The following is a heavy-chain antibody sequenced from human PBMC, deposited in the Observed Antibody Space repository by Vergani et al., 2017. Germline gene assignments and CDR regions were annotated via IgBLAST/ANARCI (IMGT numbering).Heavy chain of an antibody. CDR1: GFTFSSYS. D-gene: IGHD2-8*01. J-gene: IGHJ4*02. V-gene: IGHV3-21*01. Sequence: VQLVESGGDLVQPGGSLRLSCAASGFTFSSYSMNWVRQAPGKGLEWVSSISSSSSYIYYADSVKGRFTISRDNAKNSLYLQMNSLRAEDTAMYFCARGLWDCTHIRCSPPSYWGQGTQVTVSS. CDR2: ISSSSSYI. CDR3: ARGLWDCTHIRCSPPSY.